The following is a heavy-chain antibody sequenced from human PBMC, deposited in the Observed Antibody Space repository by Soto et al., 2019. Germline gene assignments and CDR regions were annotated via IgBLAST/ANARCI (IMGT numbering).Heavy chain of an antibody. CDR3: ARGFVLRLLEWTNWFDP. CDR2: INHSGST. J-gene: IGHJ5*02. CDR1: GGSFSGYY. Sequence: SDTLSLTCAVYGGSFSGYYWSWIRQPPGKGLEWIGEINHSGSTNYNPSLKSRVTISVDTSKNQFSLKLSSVTAADTAVYYCARGFVLRLLEWTNWFDPWGQGTLVTVSS. V-gene: IGHV4-34*01. D-gene: IGHD3-3*01.